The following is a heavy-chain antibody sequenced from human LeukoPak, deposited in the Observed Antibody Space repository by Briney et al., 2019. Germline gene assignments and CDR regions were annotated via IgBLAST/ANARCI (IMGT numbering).Heavy chain of an antibody. D-gene: IGHD3-3*01. CDR3: ARGSILEWLSPSYYFDY. Sequence: SETLSLTCAVYGGPFSGYYWSWIRQPPGKGLEWIGEINHSGSTNYNPSLKSRVTISVDTSKNQFSLKLSSVTAADTAVYYCARGSILEWLSPSYYFDYWGQGTLVTVSS. J-gene: IGHJ4*02. CDR1: GGPFSGYY. CDR2: INHSGST. V-gene: IGHV4-34*01.